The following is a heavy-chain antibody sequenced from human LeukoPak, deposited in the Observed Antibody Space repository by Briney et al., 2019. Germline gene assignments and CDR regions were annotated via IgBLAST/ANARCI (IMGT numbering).Heavy chain of an antibody. J-gene: IGHJ6*02. CDR2: ISYDGSNK. V-gene: IGHV3-30*04. CDR1: GFTFSSYA. Sequence: GGSLRLSCAASGFTFSSYAMHWVRQAPGKGLEWVAVISYDGSNKYYADSVKGRFTISRDNSKNTLYLQMNSLRAEDTAVYYCARSGGYYYSGMDVWGQGTTVTVSS. CDR3: ARSGGYYYSGMDV.